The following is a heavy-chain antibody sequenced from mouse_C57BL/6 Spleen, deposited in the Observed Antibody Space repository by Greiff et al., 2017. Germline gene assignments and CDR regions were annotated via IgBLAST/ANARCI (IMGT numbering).Heavy chain of an antibody. CDR1: GFTFSDYG. CDR3: ARPHYGSSYVYYCDY. Sequence: EVQGVESGGGLVKPRGSLKLSCAASGFTFSDYGMHWVRQAPEKGLEWVAYISSGSSTIYYADTVKGRFTISRDNAKNTLFLQMTSLRSEDTAMYYCARPHYGSSYVYYCDYWGQGTTLTVSS. CDR2: ISSGSSTI. V-gene: IGHV5-17*01. J-gene: IGHJ2*01. D-gene: IGHD1-1*01.